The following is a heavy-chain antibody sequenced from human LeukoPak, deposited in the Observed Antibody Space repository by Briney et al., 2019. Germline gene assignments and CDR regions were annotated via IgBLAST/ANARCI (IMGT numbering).Heavy chain of an antibody. CDR2: IIPIFGTA. J-gene: IGHJ4*02. CDR3: ATEKGGSGSYYSH. V-gene: IGHV1-69*06. Sequence: GASVKVSCKASGYTFTSYGISWVRQAPGQGLEWMGGIIPIFGTANYAQKFQGRVTMTEDTSTDTAYMELSSLRSEDTAVYYCATEKGGSGSYYSHWGQGTLVTVSS. D-gene: IGHD3-10*01. CDR1: GYTFTSYG.